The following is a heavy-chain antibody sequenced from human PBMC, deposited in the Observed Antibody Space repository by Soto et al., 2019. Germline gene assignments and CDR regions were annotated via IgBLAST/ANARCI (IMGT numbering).Heavy chain of an antibody. CDR2: ISAYNGNT. D-gene: IGHD3-10*01. CDR3: ASGWFGEFVYYFDY. Sequence: QVQLVQSGAEVKKPGASVKVSCKASGYTFTSYGISWVRQAPGQGLEWMGWISAYNGNTNYAQKLQVRVTMTTDTPTSTAYRELRSLGSDDTAVYYCASGWFGEFVYYFDYWGQGTLVTVSS. J-gene: IGHJ4*02. V-gene: IGHV1-18*01. CDR1: GYTFTSYG.